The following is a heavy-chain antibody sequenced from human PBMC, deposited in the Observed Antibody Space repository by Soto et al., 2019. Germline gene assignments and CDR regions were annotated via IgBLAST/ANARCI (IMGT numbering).Heavy chain of an antibody. CDR1: GFTFSSYG. CDR3: AKDGERLYYYYGMDV. D-gene: IGHD3-10*01. V-gene: IGHV3-30*18. CDR2: ISYDGSNK. Sequence: QVQLVESGGGVVQPGRSLRLSCAASGFTFSSYGMHWVRQAPGKGLEWVAVISYDGSNKYYADSVKGRFTISRDNSKNTLYLRMNSLRAEDTAVYYCAKDGERLYYYYGMDVWGQGTTVTVSS. J-gene: IGHJ6*02.